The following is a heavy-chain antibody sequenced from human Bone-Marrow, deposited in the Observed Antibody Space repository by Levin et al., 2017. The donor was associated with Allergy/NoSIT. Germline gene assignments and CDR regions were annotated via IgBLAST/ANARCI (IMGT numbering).Heavy chain of an antibody. V-gene: IGHV7-4-1*02. CDR3: ARGIGDVAPFDS. J-gene: IGHJ4*02. D-gene: IGHD2-21*02. Sequence: GASVKVSCKTSGYSFTTFAINWVRQAPGQGLQCLGWMNTNSGNPTYLQGFTGRFVFSLDTSLSTAFLQITSLKTEDSGVYYCARGIGDVAPFDSWGQGTLVTVSS. CDR1: GYSFTTFA. CDR2: MNTNSGNP.